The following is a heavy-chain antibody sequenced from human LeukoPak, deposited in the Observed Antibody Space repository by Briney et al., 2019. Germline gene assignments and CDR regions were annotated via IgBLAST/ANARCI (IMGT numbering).Heavy chain of an antibody. Sequence: SETLSLTCTVSGGSISSYYWSWIPQPPGKGLEWIGYIYYSGSTNYNPSLKSRVTISVDTSKNQFSLKLSSVTAADTAVYYCAMMVRGVIIRPYYMDVWGKGTTVTVSS. CDR2: IYYSGST. CDR3: AMMVRGVIIRPYYMDV. V-gene: IGHV4-59*01. J-gene: IGHJ6*03. D-gene: IGHD3-10*01. CDR1: GGSISSYY.